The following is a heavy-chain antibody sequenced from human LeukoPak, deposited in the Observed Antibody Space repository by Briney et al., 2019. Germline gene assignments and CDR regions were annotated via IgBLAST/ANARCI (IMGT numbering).Heavy chain of an antibody. D-gene: IGHD2-21*02. V-gene: IGHV1-2*02. Sequence: ASVKVSCKASGYTFTSYAMNWVRQAPGQGLEWMGWINPHSGGTNYAQEFQGRVTVTRDTSISTAYMELSSLRPDDTAVYSCARGVTARGFYYYMDIWGNGTTVTISS. J-gene: IGHJ6*03. CDR2: INPHSGGT. CDR3: ARGVTARGFYYYMDI. CDR1: GYTFTSYA.